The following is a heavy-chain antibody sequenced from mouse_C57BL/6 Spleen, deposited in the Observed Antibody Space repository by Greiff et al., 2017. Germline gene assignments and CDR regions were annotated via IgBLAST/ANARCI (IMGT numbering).Heavy chain of an antibody. D-gene: IGHD1-1*01. Sequence: VQLQQPGAELVRPGTSVKLSCKASGYTFTSYWMHWVKQRPGQGLEWIGVIDPSDSYTNYNQKFKGKATLTVDTSSSTAYMQLSSLTSEDSAVYYCARWGYGSSYGYFDVWGTGTTVTVSS. CDR2: IDPSDSYT. V-gene: IGHV1-59*01. J-gene: IGHJ1*03. CDR1: GYTFTSYW. CDR3: ARWGYGSSYGYFDV.